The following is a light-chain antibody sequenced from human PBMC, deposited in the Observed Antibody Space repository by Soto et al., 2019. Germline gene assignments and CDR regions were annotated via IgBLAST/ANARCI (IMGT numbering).Light chain of an antibody. CDR1: SSDVGGYDY. CDR3: SSYSISTSYL. V-gene: IGLV2-14*01. J-gene: IGLJ1*01. CDR2: EVS. Sequence: QSVLTQPASVSGSPGQTITISCTGTSSDVGGYDYVSWYQLHPGKAPKLMVFEVSKRRSGVSYRISGSKSGNTASLTISGLQDEDEADYFCSSYSISTSYLFGTGTKVTVL.